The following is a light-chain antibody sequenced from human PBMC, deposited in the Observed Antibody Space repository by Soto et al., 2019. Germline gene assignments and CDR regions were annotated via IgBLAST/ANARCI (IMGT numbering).Light chain of an antibody. CDR2: GAS. CDR1: QSVSNNY. J-gene: IGKJ1*01. V-gene: IGKV3-20*01. Sequence: EIVLTLSPGTLSLSPGERATLSCRASQSVSNNYLAWYQQRPGQAPRLLIYGASSGASDIPDRFSGSGSGTDFTLTISRLEPEDFAVYFCQQYGSSPRTFGQGTKVEIK. CDR3: QQYGSSPRT.